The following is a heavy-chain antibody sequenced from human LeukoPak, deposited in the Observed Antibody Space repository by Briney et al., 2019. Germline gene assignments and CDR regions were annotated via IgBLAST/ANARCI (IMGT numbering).Heavy chain of an antibody. CDR2: IYTGGST. D-gene: IGHD2-2*01. CDR1: EFTVSSNY. Sequence: GGSLRLSCAASEFTVSSNYMSWVRQAPGKGLEWVSVIYTGGSTYYADSVKGRFTISRDNSKNTLYLQMNSLRAEDTAVYYCATSTPGGYCSSTSCYGPRFDYWGQGTPVTVSS. V-gene: IGHV3-53*01. CDR3: ATSTPGGYCSSTSCYGPRFDY. J-gene: IGHJ4*02.